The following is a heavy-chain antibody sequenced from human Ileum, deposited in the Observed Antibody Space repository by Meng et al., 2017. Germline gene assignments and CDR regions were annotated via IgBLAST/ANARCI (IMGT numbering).Heavy chain of an antibody. Sequence: QGQLQESGPGLVRPSETLSLTCTISGGSVNTGSYYWSWIRQPPGKGLEWIGYMYFSGSTKYNASLKSRVSISVDTSKKQFSLNLTSVTAADTAVYYCARGHYDKYFDSWGQGTLVTVSS. J-gene: IGHJ4*02. CDR1: GGSVNTGSYY. V-gene: IGHV4-61*01. D-gene: IGHD3-22*01. CDR2: MYFSGST. CDR3: ARGHYDKYFDS.